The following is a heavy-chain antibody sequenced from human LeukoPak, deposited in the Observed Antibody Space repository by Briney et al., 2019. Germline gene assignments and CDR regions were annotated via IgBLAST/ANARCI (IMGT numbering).Heavy chain of an antibody. Sequence: SETLSLTCTVSGGSINSGDYYWSWIRQHPGKGLEWTGYIYYSGSTYYNPSLKSRVTISVDTSKNHFSLILSSVTAADTAVYYCARSSSWKQFDYWGQGTLVTVSS. V-gene: IGHV4-31*03. CDR3: ARSSSWKQFDY. J-gene: IGHJ4*02. CDR2: IYYSGST. D-gene: IGHD6-13*01. CDR1: GGSINSGDYY.